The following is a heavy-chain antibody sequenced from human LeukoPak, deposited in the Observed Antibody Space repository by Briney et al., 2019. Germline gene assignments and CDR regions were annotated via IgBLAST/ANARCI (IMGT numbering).Heavy chain of an antibody. CDR2: ISYDGSNK. V-gene: IGHV3-30*03. D-gene: IGHD6-19*01. J-gene: IGHJ6*02. CDR1: GFTFSSYG. Sequence: GGSLRLSCAASGFTFSSYGMHWVRQAPGKGLEWVAVISYDGSNKYYADSVKGRFTISRDNSKNTLYLQMNSLRAEDTAVYYCAMTVAVAGTHYGMDVRGQGTTVTVSS. CDR3: AMTVAVAGTHYGMDV.